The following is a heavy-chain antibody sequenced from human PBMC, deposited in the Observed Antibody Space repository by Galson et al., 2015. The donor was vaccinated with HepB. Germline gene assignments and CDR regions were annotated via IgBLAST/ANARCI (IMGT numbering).Heavy chain of an antibody. CDR1: GFTFSSYA. J-gene: IGHJ4*02. V-gene: IGHV3-23*01. D-gene: IGHD5-12*01. CDR3: AAPYRATRFAADY. CDR2: ISGSGGST. Sequence: SLRLSCAASGFTFSSYAMSWVRQAPGKGLEWVSAISGSGGSTYYADSVKGRFTISRDNSKNTLYLQMNSLRAEDTAVYYCAAPYRATRFAADYWGQGTLVTVSS.